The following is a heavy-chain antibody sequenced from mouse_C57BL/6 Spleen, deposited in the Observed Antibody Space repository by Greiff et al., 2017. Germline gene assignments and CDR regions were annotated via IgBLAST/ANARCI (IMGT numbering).Heavy chain of an antibody. CDR3: ARDRTGTIFDY. CDR1: GFTFSSYA. Sequence: EVKVVESGGGLVKPGGSLKLSCAASGFTFSSYAMSWVRQTPEKRLEWVATFSDGGSYTYYPDNVKGRFTISRDNAKNNLYLQMSHLKSEDTAMYYCARDRTGTIFDYWGQGTTLTVSS. V-gene: IGHV5-4*01. D-gene: IGHD4-1*01. CDR2: FSDGGSYT. J-gene: IGHJ2*01.